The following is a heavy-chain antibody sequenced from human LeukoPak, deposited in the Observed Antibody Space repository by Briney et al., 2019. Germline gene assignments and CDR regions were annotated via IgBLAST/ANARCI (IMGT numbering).Heavy chain of an antibody. Sequence: GESLKISCKASGYSFTSYWIGWVRQMPGKGLEWMGIIDPSDSEIRYTPSLQGQVTISADKSLSTAYLQWNSLKASDPAMYYCARQTAMGRSGDYWGQGTLVAVSS. CDR1: GYSFTSYW. D-gene: IGHD5-18*01. CDR2: IDPSDSEI. V-gene: IGHV5-51*01. J-gene: IGHJ4*02. CDR3: ARQTAMGRSGDY.